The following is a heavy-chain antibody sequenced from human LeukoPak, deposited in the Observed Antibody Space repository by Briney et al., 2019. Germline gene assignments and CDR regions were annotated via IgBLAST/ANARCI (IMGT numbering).Heavy chain of an antibody. CDR1: GGSFSGYY. CDR2: INHSGST. D-gene: IGHD5-18*01. J-gene: IGHJ4*02. Sequence: SETLSLTCAVYGGSFSGYYWSWIRQPPGKVLEWIGEINHSGSTNYNPSLKSRVTISVDTSKNQFSLKLSSVTAADTAVYYCARGPYTAFDYCGQGTLVTVSS. CDR3: ARGPYTAFDY. V-gene: IGHV4-34*01.